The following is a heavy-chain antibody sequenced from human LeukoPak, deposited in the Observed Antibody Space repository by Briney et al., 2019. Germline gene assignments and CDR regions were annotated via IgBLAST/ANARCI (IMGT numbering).Heavy chain of an antibody. CDR1: GFTFSDYY. CDR2: ISSRGKTT. J-gene: IGHJ4*02. Sequence: GGSLRLSCAASGFTFSDYYMSWIRQAPGKGLEWLSYISSRGKTTHFADSVKGRFSVSRHNTNNTLYVQMNSLRAEDTAVYFCARGRDGYKYWGQGTLVTVSS. CDR3: ARGRDGYKY. V-gene: IGHV3-11*01. D-gene: IGHD5-24*01.